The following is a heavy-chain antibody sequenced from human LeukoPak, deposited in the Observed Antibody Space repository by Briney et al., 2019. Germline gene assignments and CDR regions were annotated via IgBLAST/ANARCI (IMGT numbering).Heavy chain of an antibody. V-gene: IGHV3-20*04. CDR2: INWNGGST. Sequence: PGGSLRLSCAASGFTFDDYGMSWVRQAPGKGLEWVSGINWNGGSTGYADFVRGLFTISRDNDKNSLYLQMNSLRAEDTALYYCERLPAALRQAHYYYYYLDVWGKGTTVTVSS. CDR1: GFTFDDYG. J-gene: IGHJ6*03. CDR3: ERLPAALRQAHYYYYYLDV. D-gene: IGHD2-2*01.